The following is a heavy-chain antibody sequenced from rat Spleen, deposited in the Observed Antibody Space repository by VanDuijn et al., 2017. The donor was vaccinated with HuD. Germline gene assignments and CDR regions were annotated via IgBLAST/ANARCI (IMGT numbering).Heavy chain of an antibody. Sequence: EVQLVESGGGLVQPGRSLKLSCAASGFTFSDYAMAWVRQAPKKGLEWVGTIIYDGSTSYYRDSVKGRFTISRDNAKSTLYLQMNSLRSEDTATYYCTRDPRGAYFDYWGQGVMVTVSS. CDR2: IIYDGSTS. D-gene: IGHD3-1*01. J-gene: IGHJ2*01. CDR1: GFTFSDYA. CDR3: TRDPRGAYFDY. V-gene: IGHV5-17*01.